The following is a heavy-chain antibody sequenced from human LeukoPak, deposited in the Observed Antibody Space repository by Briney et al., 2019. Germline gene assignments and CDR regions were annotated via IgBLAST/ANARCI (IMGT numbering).Heavy chain of an antibody. V-gene: IGHV1-2*02. CDR1: GYTFTGYY. CDR3: ARESVDTAMAHPYYFDY. Sequence: ASVTVSCTASGYTFTGYYMHWVRQAPGQGLEWMGWINPNSGGTNYAQKFQGRVTMTRDTSISTAYMELSRLRSDDTAVYYCARESVDTAMAHPYYFDYWGQGTLVTVSS. CDR2: INPNSGGT. D-gene: IGHD5-18*01. J-gene: IGHJ4*02.